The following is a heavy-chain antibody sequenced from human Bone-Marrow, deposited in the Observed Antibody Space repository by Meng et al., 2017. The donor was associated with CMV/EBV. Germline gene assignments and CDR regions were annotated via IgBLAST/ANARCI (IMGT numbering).Heavy chain of an antibody. J-gene: IGHJ4*02. Sequence: LRLSCTVSGGSISSSSYYWGWIRQPPGKGLEWIGSIYYSGSTYYNPSLKSRVTISVDTSKNQFSLKLSSVTAADSAVYYCASSIVGAAGTFGYWGQGTLVTVSS. CDR2: IYYSGST. D-gene: IGHD6-13*01. CDR1: GGSISSSSYY. V-gene: IGHV4-39*07. CDR3: ASSIVGAAGTFGY.